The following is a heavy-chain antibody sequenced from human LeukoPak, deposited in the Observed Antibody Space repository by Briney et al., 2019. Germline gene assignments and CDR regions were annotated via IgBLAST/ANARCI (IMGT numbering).Heavy chain of an antibody. CDR1: GFTFDDYA. CDR3: XXXGYSSGWYELDY. CDR2: ISWNSGSI. J-gene: IGHJ4*02. Sequence: GGSLRLSCAASGFTFDDYAMHWVRQAPGKGLEWVSGISWNSGSIGYADSVKGRFTISRDNAKNSLYLQMNSLRAEDTALYYXXXXGYSSGWYELDYWGQGTLVTVSS. V-gene: IGHV3-9*01. D-gene: IGHD6-19*01.